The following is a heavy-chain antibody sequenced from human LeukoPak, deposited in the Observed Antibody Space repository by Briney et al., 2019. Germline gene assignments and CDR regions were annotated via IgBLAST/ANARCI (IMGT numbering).Heavy chain of an antibody. CDR2: VYDNGDT. CDR3: ARLSDYDVDTSHYMDV. CDR1: GGPVSGYY. D-gene: IGHD3-22*01. Sequence: SETLSLTCTVSGGPVSGYYWSWIRQPPGKGLEWIGYVYDNGDTNYHPSFTGRVSISVDVSKNQFSLKLTSVLAADTADYFCARLSDYDVDTSHYMDVWGKGTTVTVSS. V-gene: IGHV4-59*02. J-gene: IGHJ6*03.